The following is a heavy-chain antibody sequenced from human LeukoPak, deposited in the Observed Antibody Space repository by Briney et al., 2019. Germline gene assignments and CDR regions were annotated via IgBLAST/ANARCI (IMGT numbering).Heavy chain of an antibody. CDR2: INPNTGGT. V-gene: IGHV1-2*02. Sequence: GASVKVSCKASGYTFTDVYLHWVRQAPGQGLERMGWINPNTGGTNYLQRFQGRVTMTRDTSISTAYMDLNSLRSDDTAVYYCARGRSGGYFDYWGQGALVTVSS. CDR3: ARGRSGGYFDY. CDR1: GYTFTDVY. J-gene: IGHJ4*02. D-gene: IGHD3-10*01.